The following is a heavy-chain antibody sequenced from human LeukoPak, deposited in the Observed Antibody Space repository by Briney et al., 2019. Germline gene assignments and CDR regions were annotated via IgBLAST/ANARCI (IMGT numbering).Heavy chain of an antibody. CDR2: IIPILGIA. J-gene: IGHJ6*02. CDR1: GGTFSSYA. V-gene: IGHV1-69*04. CDR3: ARETPPTGSYGSYYYYYGMDV. Sequence: ASVKVSCKASGGTFSSYAISWVRQAPGQGLEWMGRIIPILGIANYAQKFQGRVTITADKSTSTAYMELSSLRSEDTAVYYCARETPPTGSYGSYYYYYGMDVWGQGTTVTVSS. D-gene: IGHD5-18*01.